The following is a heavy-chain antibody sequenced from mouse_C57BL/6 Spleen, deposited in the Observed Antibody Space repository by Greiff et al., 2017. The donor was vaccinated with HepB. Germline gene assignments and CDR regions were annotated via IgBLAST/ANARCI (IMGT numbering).Heavy chain of an antibody. V-gene: IGHV1-7*01. CDR2: INPSSGYT. CDR3: ARCYYDYDDGFDY. CDR1: GYTFTSYW. D-gene: IGHD2-4*01. Sequence: LEESGAELAKPGASVKLSCKASGYTFTSYWMHWVKQRPGQGLEWIGYINPSSGYTKYNQKFKDKATLTADKSSSTAYMQLSSLTYEDSAVYYCARCYYDYDDGFDYWGQGTTLTVSS. J-gene: IGHJ2*01.